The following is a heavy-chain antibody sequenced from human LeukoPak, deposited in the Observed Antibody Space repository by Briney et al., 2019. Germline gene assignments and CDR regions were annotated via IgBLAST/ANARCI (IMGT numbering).Heavy chain of an antibody. CDR1: GYTFTSYD. CDR3: ARRITMIAMGDWFDP. D-gene: IGHD3-22*01. CDR2: ISAYNGNT. J-gene: IGHJ5*02. V-gene: IGHV1-18*01. Sequence: ASVKVSCKASGYTFTSYDISWVRQAPGQGLEWMGWISAYNGNTNYAQKLQGRVTMTTDTSTSTAYMELRSLRSDDTAVYYCARRITMIAMGDWFDPWGQGILVTVSS.